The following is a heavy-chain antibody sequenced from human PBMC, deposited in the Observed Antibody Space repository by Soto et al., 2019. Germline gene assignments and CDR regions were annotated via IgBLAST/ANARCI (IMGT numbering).Heavy chain of an antibody. CDR3: ARVRFPNYYYYGMDV. V-gene: IGHV3-30*03. J-gene: IGHJ6*02. CDR2: ISNDGSNK. Sequence: GGSLRLSCAASGFSFSTYGMHWVRQALGKGLEWVAFISNDGSNKYYADSVKGRFTISRDNSKNTLYLQMNSLRAEDTAVYYCARVRFPNYYYYGMDVWGQGTTVTVSS. CDR1: GFSFSTYG. D-gene: IGHD2-21*01.